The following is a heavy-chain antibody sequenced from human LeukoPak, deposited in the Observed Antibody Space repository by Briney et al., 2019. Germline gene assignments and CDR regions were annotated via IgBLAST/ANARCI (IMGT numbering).Heavy chain of an antibody. D-gene: IGHD3-10*01. V-gene: IGHV3-30-3*01. CDR2: ISYDGSNK. Sequence: GGSLRLSCAASGFTFSSYAMHWVRQAPGKGLEWVAVISYDGSNKYYADSVKGRFTISRDNSKNTLYLQMNSLRAEDTAVYYCARSGDIWFGELSYVDWFDPWGQGTLVTVSS. J-gene: IGHJ5*02. CDR1: GFTFSSYA. CDR3: ARSGDIWFGELSYVDWFDP.